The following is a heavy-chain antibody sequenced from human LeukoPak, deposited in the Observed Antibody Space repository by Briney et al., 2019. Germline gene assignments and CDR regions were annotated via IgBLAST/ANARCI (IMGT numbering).Heavy chain of an antibody. CDR3: ARDRSGSSSGWSRAFDI. Sequence: SVTVSCKASGGTFSSYGISWVRQAPGQGLEWMGGIIIIFDTTKYAQKFQGRVTITADESTSTAYMELSSLRSEDTAVYYCARDRSGSSSGWSRAFDIWGQGTMVTVSS. CDR2: IIIIFDTT. J-gene: IGHJ3*02. D-gene: IGHD6-19*01. CDR1: GGTFSSYG. V-gene: IGHV1-69*13.